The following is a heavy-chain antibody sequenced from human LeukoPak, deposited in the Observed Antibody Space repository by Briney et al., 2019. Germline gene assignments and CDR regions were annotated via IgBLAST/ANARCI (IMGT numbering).Heavy chain of an antibody. CDR2: MSPSRDT. V-gene: IGHV4-38-2*01. CDR1: GHSIGSAYY. CDR3: ARNKQIDA. D-gene: IGHD1/OR15-1a*01. Sequence: SETLSLTCAVSGHSIGSAYYWGCIRQPPGKGLEWIGSMSPSRDTYHNPSLKRRVTMSIDTSENQFSLKLNSVTAADTAVYYCARNKQIDAWGQGTLVTVSS. J-gene: IGHJ5*02.